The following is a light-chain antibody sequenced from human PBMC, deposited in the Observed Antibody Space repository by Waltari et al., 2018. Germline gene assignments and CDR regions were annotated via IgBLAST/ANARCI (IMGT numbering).Light chain of an antibody. Sequence: EIVLTQSPGTLPLSPGGRATLSCRASQNMGRYIVWYQQKPGQAPRLLIYEASRRATGIPDMFSGSGSGTDCSLTISRLEPEDFAVYYCQNHERLPATFGQGTKVEIK. CDR2: EAS. J-gene: IGKJ1*01. CDR1: QNMGRY. CDR3: QNHERLPAT. V-gene: IGKV3-20*01.